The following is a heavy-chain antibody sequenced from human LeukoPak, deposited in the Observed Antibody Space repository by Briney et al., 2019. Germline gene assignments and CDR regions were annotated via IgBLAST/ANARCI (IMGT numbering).Heavy chain of an antibody. CDR2: ISSSSSYI. Sequence: GGSLRLSCAASGFTFSSYSMNWVRQAPGKGLEWVSSISSSSSYIYYADSVKGRFTISRDNAKNSLYLQMNSLRAEDTAVYYCARDKGGASQSVTTFDYWGQRTLVTVSS. CDR1: GFTFSSYS. V-gene: IGHV3-21*01. CDR3: ARDKGGASQSVTTFDY. J-gene: IGHJ4*02. D-gene: IGHD4-17*01.